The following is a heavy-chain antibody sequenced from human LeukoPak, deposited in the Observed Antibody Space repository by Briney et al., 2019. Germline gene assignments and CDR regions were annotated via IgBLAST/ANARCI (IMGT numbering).Heavy chain of an antibody. CDR2: IYYSGST. D-gene: IGHD2-2*02. CDR1: GGSISSYY. J-gene: IGHJ4*02. CDR3: ARSRPYCSSTSCYRYFDY. V-gene: IGHV4-59*01. Sequence: SETLSLTCTVSGGSISSYYWSWIRQPPGKGLEWIGYIYYSGSTNYNPSLKSRVTISVDTSKNQFSPKLSSVTAADTAVYYCARSRPYCSSTSCYRYFDYWGQGTLVTVSS.